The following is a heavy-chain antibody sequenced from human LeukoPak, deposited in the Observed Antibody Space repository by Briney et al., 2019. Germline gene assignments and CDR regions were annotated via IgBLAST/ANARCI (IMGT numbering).Heavy chain of an antibody. V-gene: IGHV3-48*01. J-gene: IGHJ4*02. CDR3: AKDPEGGYQPYYFDY. Sequence: PGGSLRLSCAASGFTFSSYSMNWVRQAPGKGLEWVSYISSSSSTICYADSVKGRFTISRDNSKNTLYLQMNGLRAEDTAVYYCAKDPEGGYQPYYFDYWGQGTLVTVSS. D-gene: IGHD2-2*01. CDR2: ISSSSSTI. CDR1: GFTFSSYS.